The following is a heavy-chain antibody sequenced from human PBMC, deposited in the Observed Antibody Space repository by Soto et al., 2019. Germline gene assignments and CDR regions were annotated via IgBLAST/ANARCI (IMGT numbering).Heavy chain of an antibody. J-gene: IGHJ3*02. D-gene: IGHD5-12*01. CDR2: IRYGGSNK. V-gene: IGHV3-33*08. CDR1: GFTFSSYA. CDR3: ARPNVYSGYDSAFDI. Sequence: GGSLRLSCAASGFTFSSYAMSWVRQAPGKGLEWVAAIRYGGSNKYYADSMKGRFTISRDNSKNTLYLQMNSLRAEDTAVYYCARPNVYSGYDSAFDIWGQGTMVTVSS.